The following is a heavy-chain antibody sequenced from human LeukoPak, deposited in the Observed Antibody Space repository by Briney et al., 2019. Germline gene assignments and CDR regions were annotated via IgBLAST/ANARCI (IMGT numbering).Heavy chain of an antibody. CDR1: GFTFSDYY. CDR3: ARDREGYYDSSGYPLDY. D-gene: IGHD3-22*01. J-gene: IGHJ4*02. V-gene: IGHV3-11*04. CDR2: ISSSGSTI. Sequence: PGGSLRLSCAASGFTFSDYYMSWIRQAPGKGLEWVSYISSSGSTIYYADSVKGRFTISRDNAKNSLYLQMNSLRGEDRAVYYCARDREGYYDSSGYPLDYSGQGTLVTVSS.